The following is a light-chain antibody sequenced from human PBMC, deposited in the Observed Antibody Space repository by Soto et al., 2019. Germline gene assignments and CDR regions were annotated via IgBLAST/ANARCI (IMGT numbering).Light chain of an antibody. CDR1: XXXVGGYNY. CDR2: DVS. J-gene: IGLJ2*01. V-gene: IGLV2-14*01. CDR3: SSYTSSTYVV. Sequence: QSALTQPASVSGSPGXSXTXXXXXXXXXVGGYNYVSWYQQHPGKAPKLMIYDVSNRPSGVSNRFSGSKSGNTASLTISGLQAEDEADYYCSSYTSSTYVVFGGGTKLTVL.